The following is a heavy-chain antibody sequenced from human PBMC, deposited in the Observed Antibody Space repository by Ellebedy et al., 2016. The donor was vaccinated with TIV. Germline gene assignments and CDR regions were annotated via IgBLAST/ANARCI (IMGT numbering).Heavy chain of an antibody. J-gene: IGHJ6*02. CDR1: GFTFGDYA. CDR3: ARLGADYDILTGYSPPYGMDV. CDR2: INWNGGST. Sequence: GESLKISCTASGFTFGDYAMSWFRQAPGKGLEWVSGINWNGGSTGYADSVKGRFTISRDNAKNSLYLQMNSLRAEATAVYYCARLGADYDILTGYSPPYGMDVWGQGTTVTVSS. V-gene: IGHV3-20*04. D-gene: IGHD3-9*01.